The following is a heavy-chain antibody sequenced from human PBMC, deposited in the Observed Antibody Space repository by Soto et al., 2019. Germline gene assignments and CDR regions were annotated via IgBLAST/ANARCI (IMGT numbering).Heavy chain of an antibody. CDR1: GFTFSSYA. Sequence: EVQLLESGGGLVQPGGSLRLSCAASGFTFSSYAMNWVRQAPGKGLEWVSGISGSGGSTYYADSVKGRFTISRDNXKNTLYLQMNSLRAEDTAVYYCAKDRQGSGPDFDLWGRGTLVTVSS. D-gene: IGHD3-10*01. J-gene: IGHJ2*01. CDR3: AKDRQGSGPDFDL. CDR2: ISGSGGST. V-gene: IGHV3-23*01.